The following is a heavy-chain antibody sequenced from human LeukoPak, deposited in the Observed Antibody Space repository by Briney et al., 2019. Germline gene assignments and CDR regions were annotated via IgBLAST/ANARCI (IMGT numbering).Heavy chain of an antibody. Sequence: PSETLSLTCTVSGGSTSSYYWSWLRQPPGKGLEWIGYIYYSGSTNYNPSLKSRVTISVDTSKNQFSLKLSSVTAADTAVYYCASSIAAATDTSAFDYWGQGTLVTVSS. V-gene: IGHV4-59*01. D-gene: IGHD6-13*01. CDR2: IYYSGST. CDR1: GGSTSSYY. J-gene: IGHJ4*02. CDR3: ASSIAAATDTSAFDY.